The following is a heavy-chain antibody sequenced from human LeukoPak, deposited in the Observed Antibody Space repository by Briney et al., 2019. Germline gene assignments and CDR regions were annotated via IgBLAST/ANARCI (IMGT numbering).Heavy chain of an antibody. Sequence: GGSLRLSCAASGFTVSSNYMRWVRQAPGKGLEWVSGIYSGGSTYYADSVKGRFTISRDNSKNTLYLQMNSLRAEDTALYYCAKNGSGTSRAFDVWGQGTMVTVSS. CDR2: IYSGGST. CDR3: AKNGSGTSRAFDV. J-gene: IGHJ3*01. D-gene: IGHD3-10*01. CDR1: GFTVSSNY. V-gene: IGHV3-53*01.